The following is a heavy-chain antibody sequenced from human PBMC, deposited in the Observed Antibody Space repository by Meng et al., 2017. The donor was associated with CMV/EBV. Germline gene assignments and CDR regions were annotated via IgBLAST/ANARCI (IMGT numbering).Heavy chain of an antibody. CDR3: ARAYCSSTSCYTNYYGMDV. CDR2: INHSGST. J-gene: IGHJ6*02. V-gene: IGHV4-34*01. Sequence: GSLRLSCAVYGGSFSGYYWSWIRQPPGKGLEWIGEINHSGSTNYNPSLKSRVTISVDTSKNQFSLKLSSVTAADTAVYYCARAYCSSTSCYTNYYGMDVWGQGTTVTVSS. D-gene: IGHD2-2*02. CDR1: GGSFSGYY.